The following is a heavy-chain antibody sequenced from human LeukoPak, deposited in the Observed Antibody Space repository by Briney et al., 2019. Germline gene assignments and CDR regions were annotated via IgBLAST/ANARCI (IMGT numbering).Heavy chain of an antibody. CDR3: ARGLMTTGRSNFDY. CDR2: IYHSGSS. Sequence: PSGTLSLTCAVSGGSISSSNWWSWVRQTPGKGLEWIGEIYHSGSSNYNPSLKSRVTVSVDKSKNQFSLKLSSVTAADTAVYYCARGLMTTGRSNFDYWGQGTLVTVSS. V-gene: IGHV4-4*02. CDR1: GGSISSSNW. J-gene: IGHJ4*02. D-gene: IGHD4-17*01.